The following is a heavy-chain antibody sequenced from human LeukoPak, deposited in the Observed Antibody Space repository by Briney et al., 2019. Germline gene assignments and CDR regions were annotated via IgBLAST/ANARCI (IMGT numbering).Heavy chain of an antibody. CDR2: IYYSGST. D-gene: IGHD3-10*01. CDR1: GGSISSYY. Sequence: PSETLSLTCTVSGGSISSYYWSWIRQPPGKGLEWIGYIYYSGSTNYNPSLKSRVTISVDTSKNQFSLKLSSVTAADTAVYYCARSAMVRGVTNWFDPWGQGTLVTVSS. V-gene: IGHV4-59*08. CDR3: ARSAMVRGVTNWFDP. J-gene: IGHJ5*02.